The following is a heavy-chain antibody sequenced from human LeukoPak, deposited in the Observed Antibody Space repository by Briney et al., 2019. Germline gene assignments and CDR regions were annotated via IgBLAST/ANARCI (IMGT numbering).Heavy chain of an antibody. CDR2: IYYSGST. CDR1: GGSISSSSYW. CDR3: ARSYYESSGYYPWNFDY. D-gene: IGHD3-22*01. J-gene: IGHJ4*02. Sequence: SETLSLTCTVSGGSISSSSYWWGWIRQPPGKGLEWIANIYYSGSTHYNPSLKSRVTISIEKSKNQFSLKLSSVTAADTAVYYCARSYYESSGYYPWNFDYWGQGTLVTVSS. V-gene: IGHV4-39*01.